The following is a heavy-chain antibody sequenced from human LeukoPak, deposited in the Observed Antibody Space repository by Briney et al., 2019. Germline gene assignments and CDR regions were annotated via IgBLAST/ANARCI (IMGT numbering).Heavy chain of an antibody. D-gene: IGHD3-10*01. CDR3: VREEELIRGFISLAY. V-gene: IGHV1-18*01. Sequence: ASVSVSCKASGYTFTTYGISWVRQAPGQGPEWMGWISAYSGDTKYAQNVQGRVTMTRDTSTSTAYMELRSLSSDDTAVYYCVREEELIRGFISLAYCGQGSLVTVSS. CDR1: GYTFTTYG. J-gene: IGHJ4*02. CDR2: ISAYSGDT.